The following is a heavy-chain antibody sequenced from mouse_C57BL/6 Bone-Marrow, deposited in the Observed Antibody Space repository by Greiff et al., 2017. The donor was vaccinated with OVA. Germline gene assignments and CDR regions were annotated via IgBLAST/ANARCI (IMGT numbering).Heavy chain of an antibody. Sequence: EVQRVESGGGLVQPKGSLKLSCAASGFSFNTYDMNWVRQAPGKGLEWVARIRSKSNNYATYYADSVKDRFTISRDESESMLYLQMNNLKTEDAAMYCCVRQKWWYFDVWGTGTTVTVSS. CDR1: GFSFNTYD. V-gene: IGHV10-1*01. D-gene: IGHD1-3*01. J-gene: IGHJ1*03. CDR2: IRSKSNNYAT. CDR3: VRQKWWYFDV.